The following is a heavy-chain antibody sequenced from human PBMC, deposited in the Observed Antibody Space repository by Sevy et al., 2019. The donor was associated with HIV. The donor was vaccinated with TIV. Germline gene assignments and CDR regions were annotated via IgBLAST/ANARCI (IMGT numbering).Heavy chain of an antibody. J-gene: IGHJ4*02. CDR2: ISYDGSNK. D-gene: IGHD3-10*01. V-gene: IGHV3-30-3*01. Sequence: GGSLRLSCAASGFTFNSYAMHWVRQAPGKGLEWVAVISYDGSNKYYADSVKARFTISRDNSKKTLYLQMNSLRTEDTAVYYWARDGGSGKNVFYDYWGQGTLVTVSS. CDR1: GFTFNSYA. CDR3: ARDGGSGKNVFYDY.